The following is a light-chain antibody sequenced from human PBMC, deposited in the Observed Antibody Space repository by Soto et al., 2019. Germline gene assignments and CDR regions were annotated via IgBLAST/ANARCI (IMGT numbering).Light chain of an antibody. Sequence: QSALTQPASVSGSPGQSITIPCTGASSDVGGYNYVSWYQQHPGKAPKLMIYDVSDRPSGVSNRFSGSKSGNTASLTISGLQAEDEADYYCSSYTSSSTRVFGTGTQLTVL. CDR2: DVS. J-gene: IGLJ1*01. CDR1: SSDVGGYNY. V-gene: IGLV2-14*01. CDR3: SSYTSSSTRV.